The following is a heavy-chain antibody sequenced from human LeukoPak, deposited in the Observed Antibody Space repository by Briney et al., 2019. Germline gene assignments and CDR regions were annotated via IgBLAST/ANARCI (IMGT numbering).Heavy chain of an antibody. V-gene: IGHV3-23*01. J-gene: IGHJ4*02. D-gene: IGHD2-2*01. Sequence: GGSLRLSCAASGFTFSGYAMSWVRQAPGKGLEWVSAISGSGGSTYYADSVKGRFTISRDNSKNTLYLQMNSLRAEDTAVYYCAKDPGYFEIVVPAASFDWGQGTLVAVSS. CDR3: AKDPGYFEIVVPAASFD. CDR1: GFTFSGYA. CDR2: ISGSGGST.